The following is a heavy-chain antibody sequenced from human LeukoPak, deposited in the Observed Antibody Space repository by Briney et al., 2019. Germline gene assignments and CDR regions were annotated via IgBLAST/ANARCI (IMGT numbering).Heavy chain of an antibody. D-gene: IGHD5-24*01. CDR2: ISSSGSTI. CDR3: ARTRDGYMDY. V-gene: IGHV3-48*03. J-gene: IGHJ4*01. CDR1: GFTFSSYE. Sequence: GGSLRLSCAASGFTFSSYEMNWVRQAPGKGLEWVSYISSSGSTIYYADSVKGRFTISRDNAENSLYLQMNSLRAEDTAVYYCARTRDGYMDYWGQGTLVTVSS.